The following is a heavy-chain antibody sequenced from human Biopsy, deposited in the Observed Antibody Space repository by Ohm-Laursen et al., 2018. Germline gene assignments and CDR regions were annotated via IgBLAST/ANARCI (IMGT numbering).Heavy chain of an antibody. CDR1: GFSFRDYW. CDR2: LHDRGVT. D-gene: IGHD3-16*01. Sequence: GSLRLSCAATGFSFRDYWMSWVRQAPGKGLEWVSSLHDRGVTYYADSVKGRFTISGDNSKNTLYLQMNGLRAEDTAVYFCQGGHLPPGQFYGVDAWGQGTTVTVSS. CDR3: QGGHLPPGQFYGVDA. J-gene: IGHJ6*02. V-gene: IGHV3-23*01.